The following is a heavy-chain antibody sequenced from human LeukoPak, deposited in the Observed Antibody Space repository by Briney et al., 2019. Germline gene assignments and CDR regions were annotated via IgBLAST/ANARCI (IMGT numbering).Heavy chain of an antibody. CDR2: IYYSWRT. Sequence: PSETLSLTLTVTGGSISSYYWSWIRQPPGKRLELNGYIYYSWRTNYNPSLKSRVSISVDTSKNQFSLKLSSVTAADTAVYYCARGTKRGYRVYYFDYWGQGTLVAVSS. CDR1: GGSISSYY. V-gene: IGHV4-59*12. J-gene: IGHJ4*02. D-gene: IGHD5-18*01. CDR3: ARGTKRGYRVYYFDY.